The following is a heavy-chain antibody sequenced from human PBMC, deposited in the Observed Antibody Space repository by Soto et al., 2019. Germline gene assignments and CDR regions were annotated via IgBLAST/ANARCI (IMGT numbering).Heavy chain of an antibody. D-gene: IGHD2-15*01. CDR1: GFTSGKYA. CDR2: IGGGGEYT. Sequence: EVQLLESGGGLVQPGGSLTLTCIVSGFTSGKYAMSWVRQAPGRGLEWVSEIGGGGEYTNYADSVRGRFTMSRDNSKNTLYLHMSSLKVEDTAVYYCAKDEVAANGRADAFDIWGQGTVVTVSS. CDR3: AKDEVAANGRADAFDI. V-gene: IGHV3-23*01. J-gene: IGHJ3*02.